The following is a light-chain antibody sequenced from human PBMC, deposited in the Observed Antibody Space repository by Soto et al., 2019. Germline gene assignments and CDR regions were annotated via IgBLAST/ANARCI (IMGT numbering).Light chain of an antibody. CDR3: QQSGSAPWT. V-gene: IGKV3-20*01. Sequence: EIVLTQSPGTLSLSPGERTTLSCRASQSVSNDYLAWYQQKPGQAPRLLIYNPSNKATGIPARFSGSGSGTDFTLTISRLEPEDFAVYYCQQSGSAPWTFGQGTKLEIK. CDR1: QSVSNDY. CDR2: NPS. J-gene: IGKJ2*01.